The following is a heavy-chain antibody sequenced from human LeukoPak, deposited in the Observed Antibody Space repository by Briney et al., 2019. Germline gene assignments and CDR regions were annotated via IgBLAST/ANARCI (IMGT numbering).Heavy chain of an antibody. CDR1: GFTFSTYA. J-gene: IGHJ5*02. Sequence: PGQPLRLSCAASGFTFSTYAMSWVRQAPGKGLEWLSSITGSGDTTDHADSVRGRFVISRDNSKNTLYLQMNGLRAEDTAVYYCAKDLGFGELFGLDPWGQGTLVTVSS. D-gene: IGHD3-10*01. CDR2: ITGSGDTT. CDR3: AKDLGFGELFGLDP. V-gene: IGHV3-23*01.